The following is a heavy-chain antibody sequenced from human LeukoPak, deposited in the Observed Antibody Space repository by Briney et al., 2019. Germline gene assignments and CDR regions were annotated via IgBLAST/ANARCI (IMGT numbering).Heavy chain of an antibody. CDR1: GFTFSGSA. D-gene: IGHD3-10*01. CDR3: TGNYYGSGSYADFDY. J-gene: IGHJ4*02. CDR2: IRSTANGYAT. Sequence: GGSLRLSCAAPGFTFSGSALHWVRQASGKGLEWVGRIRSTANGYATAYAASVKGRFTISRDDSRNTAYLQMDSLKTEDTAVYYCTGNYYGSGSYADFDYWGQGTLVTVSS. V-gene: IGHV3-73*01.